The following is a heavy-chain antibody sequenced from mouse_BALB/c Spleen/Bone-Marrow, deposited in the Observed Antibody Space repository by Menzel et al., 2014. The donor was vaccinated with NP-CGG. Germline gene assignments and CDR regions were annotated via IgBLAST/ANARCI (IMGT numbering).Heavy chain of an antibody. CDR1: GFTSSSYA. V-gene: IGHV5-9-4*01. D-gene: IGHD1-1*01. CDR2: ISSGGNYT. Sequence: EVHLVESGGGLVKPGGSLKLSCAASGFTSSSYAMSWVRQSPEKRLEWVAEISSGGNYTYYPDTVTGRFTISRDNAKNILYLEMSSLRSDDTAMYYCVRAYGSSYAMDYWGQGTSVTVSS. J-gene: IGHJ4*01. CDR3: VRAYGSSYAMDY.